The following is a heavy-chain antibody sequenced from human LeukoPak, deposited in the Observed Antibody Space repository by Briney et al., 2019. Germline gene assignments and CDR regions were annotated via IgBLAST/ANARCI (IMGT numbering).Heavy chain of an antibody. CDR2: INPSGDTT. V-gene: IGHV1-46*01. Sequence: ASVKVSCKASGYTFSISYIHWVRQAPGQGLEWMGIINPSGDTTNYAQKLQGRVTMTTDTSTSTAYMELRSLRSDDTAVYYCAREDPRVTAGLSYWGQGTLVTVSS. CDR1: GYTFSISY. D-gene: IGHD2-21*02. J-gene: IGHJ4*02. CDR3: AREDPRVTAGLSY.